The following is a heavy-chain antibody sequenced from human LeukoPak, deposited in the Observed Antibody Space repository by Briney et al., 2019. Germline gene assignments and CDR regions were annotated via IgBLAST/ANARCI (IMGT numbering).Heavy chain of an antibody. Sequence: KPAETLSLTCAVYGGSFSGYYWSWIRQPPGKGLEWIGEINHSGSTNYNPSLESPVTISVDTSKNQFSLKLSSVTAADTALYYRASRDTTSYWYFDLWGRGTLVTVS. CDR2: INHSGST. J-gene: IGHJ2*01. CDR3: ASRDTTSYWYFDL. D-gene: IGHD4-17*01. CDR1: GGSFSGYY. V-gene: IGHV4-34*01.